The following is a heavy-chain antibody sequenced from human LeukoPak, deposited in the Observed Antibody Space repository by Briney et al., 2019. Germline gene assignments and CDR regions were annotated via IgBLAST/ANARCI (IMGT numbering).Heavy chain of an antibody. CDR2: IYYSGTT. D-gene: IGHD1-14*01. J-gene: IGHJ4*02. Sequence: PSETLSLTCTVSGCSISSSSYYWGWIRQPPGKGLEWIGSIYYSGTTYYNPSLKSRVTISRDTSKNQFSLKLSSITDADTAVYYCARLTSQPAYSDFWGQGTLVTVSS. CDR1: GCSISSSSYY. V-gene: IGHV4-39*01. CDR3: ARLTSQPAYSDF.